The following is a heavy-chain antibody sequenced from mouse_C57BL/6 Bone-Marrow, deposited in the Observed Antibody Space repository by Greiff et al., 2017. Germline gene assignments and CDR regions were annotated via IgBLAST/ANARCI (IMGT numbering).Heavy chain of an antibody. V-gene: IGHV1-63*01. CDR1: GYTFTNYW. CDR2: IYPGGGYT. CDR3: AVYYSNYWYFDV. Sequence: QVQLQQSGAELVRPGTSVKMSCKASGYTFTNYWLGWAQQRPGHGLEWIGDIYPGGGYTNYNETFKGKATLTADKSSSTAYMQFSSLTSEDSAIYYCAVYYSNYWYFDVWGTGTTVTVSS. D-gene: IGHD2-5*01. J-gene: IGHJ1*03.